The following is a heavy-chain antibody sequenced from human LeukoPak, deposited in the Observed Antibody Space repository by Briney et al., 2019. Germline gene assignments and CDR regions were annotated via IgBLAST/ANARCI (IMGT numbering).Heavy chain of an antibody. CDR3: ASPPAKAVAARSLFY. CDR2: INHSGST. D-gene: IGHD6-6*01. V-gene: IGHV4-34*01. CDR1: GFTFDDYG. J-gene: IGHJ4*02. Sequence: PGGSLRLSCAASGFTFDDYGMCWVRQAPGKGLEWIGEINHSGSTNYNPSLKSRVTISVDTSKNQFSLKLSSVTAADTAVYYCASPPAKAVAARSLFYWGQGTLVTVSS.